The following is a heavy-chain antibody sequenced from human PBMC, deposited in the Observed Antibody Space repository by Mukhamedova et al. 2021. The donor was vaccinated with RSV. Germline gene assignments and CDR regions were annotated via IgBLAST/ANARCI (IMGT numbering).Heavy chain of an antibody. V-gene: IGHV3-64D*06. J-gene: IGHJ6*03. Sequence: GREYVSGISSNGGSTNYADPVKGRYTISRDNSKNTLYLQMTSLRTEDTAVNYGVHQHQLLDYHMDVWGKGTTVTV. CDR2: ISSNGGST. CDR3: VHQHQLLDYHMDV. D-gene: IGHD2-8*01.